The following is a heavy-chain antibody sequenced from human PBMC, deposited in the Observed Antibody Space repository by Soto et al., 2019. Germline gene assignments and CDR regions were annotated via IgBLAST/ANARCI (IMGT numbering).Heavy chain of an antibody. CDR3: ARQATPSSSMDV. V-gene: IGHV5-51*01. CDR2: IYPGDSDT. Sequence: PGESLKISCKGSGYSFTTYWIGWVRQMPGKGLEWMGVIYPGDSDTRYSPSFQCQVTISVDKSTTTAYLQWSSLKASDTAMYYCARQATPSSSMDVWGQGSTVPVSS. J-gene: IGHJ6*02. CDR1: GYSFTTYW.